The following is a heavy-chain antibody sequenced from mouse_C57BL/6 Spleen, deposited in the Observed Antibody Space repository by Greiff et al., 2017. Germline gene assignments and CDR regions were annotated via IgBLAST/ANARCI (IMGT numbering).Heavy chain of an antibody. J-gene: IGHJ2*01. CDR3: ARDYYGSGYFDY. CDR1: GFTFSDYY. V-gene: IGHV5-16*01. CDR2: INYDGSST. D-gene: IGHD1-1*01. Sequence: EVKLMESEGGLVQPGSSMKLSCTASGFTFSDYYMAWVRQVPEKGLEWVANINYDGSSTYYLDSLKSRFIISRDNAKNILYLQMNSLKSEDTATYYCARDYYGSGYFDYWGQGTTLTVSS.